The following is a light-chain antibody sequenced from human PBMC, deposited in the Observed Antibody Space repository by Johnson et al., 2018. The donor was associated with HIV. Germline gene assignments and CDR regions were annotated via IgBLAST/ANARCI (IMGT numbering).Light chain of an antibody. CDR3: GTWDTSLTTGGV. CDR2: KNN. V-gene: IGLV1-51*02. Sequence: QSVLTQPPSVSAAPGQKVTISCSGSSSNIGNNYVSWYRQLPGTAPKLLIYKNNNRPSGIPDRFSGSKSGTSATLAITGLQTGDEADYYCGTWDTSLTTGGVFGTGTKVTVL. CDR1: SSNIGNNY. J-gene: IGLJ1*01.